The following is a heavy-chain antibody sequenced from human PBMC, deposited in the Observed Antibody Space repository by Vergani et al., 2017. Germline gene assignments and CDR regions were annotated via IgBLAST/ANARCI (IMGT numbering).Heavy chain of an antibody. D-gene: IGHD3-22*01. CDR1: GFTFTSSA. Sequence: QMQLVQSGPEVKKPGTSVKVSCKASGFTFTSSAVQWVRQARGQRLEWIGWIVVGSGNTNYAQKFQERVTITRDMSTSTAYMELSSLRSEDTAVYYCAREGYYDSSGYQYYFDYWGQGTLVTVSS. CDR2: IVVGSGNT. V-gene: IGHV1-58*01. CDR3: AREGYYDSSGYQYYFDY. J-gene: IGHJ4*02.